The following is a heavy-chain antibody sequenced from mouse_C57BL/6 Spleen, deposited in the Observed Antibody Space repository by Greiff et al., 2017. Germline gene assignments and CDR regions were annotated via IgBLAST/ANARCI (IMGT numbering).Heavy chain of an antibody. CDR1: GYTFTSYW. CDR3: ARNYCSSYRGFAY. V-gene: IGHV1-69*01. J-gene: IGHJ3*01. Sequence: QVQLKQPGAELVMPGASVKLSCKASGYTFTSYWMHWVKQRPGQGLEWIGEIDPSDSYTNYNQKFKGKSTLTVDKSSSTAYMQLSSLTSEDSAVYYCARNYCSSYRGFAYWGQGTLVTVSA. CDR2: IDPSDSYT. D-gene: IGHD1-1*01.